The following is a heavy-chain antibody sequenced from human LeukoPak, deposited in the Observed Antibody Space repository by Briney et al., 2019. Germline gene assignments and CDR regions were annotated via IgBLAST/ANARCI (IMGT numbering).Heavy chain of an antibody. CDR3: ARGPLYYDSSGYYYPDY. D-gene: IGHD3-22*01. J-gene: IGHJ4*02. V-gene: IGHV4-59*01. CDR2: IYYSGST. CDR1: GGSISSYY. Sequence: SETLSLTCTVSGGSISSYYWSWIRQPPGKGLEWIGYIYYSGSTNYNPSLKSRVTISVDTSKNQFSLKLSSVTAADTAVYYCARGPLYYDSSGYYYPDYWGRGTLVTVSS.